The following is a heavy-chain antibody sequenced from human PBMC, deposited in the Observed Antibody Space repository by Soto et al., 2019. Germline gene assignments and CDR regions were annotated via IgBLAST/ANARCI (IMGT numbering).Heavy chain of an antibody. CDR3: VLLVAVVPGNAIHI. CDR1: GYSFTTYW. CDR2: IYPGDSDT. D-gene: IGHD3-22*01. Sequence: GESRKISCKASGYSFTTYWIGWVRQMPGKGLEWMGIIYPGDSDTRYSPSFQGQVTISADKSISTAYLQWRSLKASDNAMYYCVLLVAVVPGNAIHIWYQAIMVTLF. V-gene: IGHV5-51*01. J-gene: IGHJ3*02.